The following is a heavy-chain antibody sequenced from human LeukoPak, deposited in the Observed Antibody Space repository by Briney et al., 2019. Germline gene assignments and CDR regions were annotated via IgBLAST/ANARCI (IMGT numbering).Heavy chain of an antibody. CDR1: VGSFSGFY. CDR3: ARHVICGGGNCYGAALDY. V-gene: IGHV4-4*09. J-gene: IGHJ4*02. CDR2: IHASGCT. D-gene: IGHD2-15*01. Sequence: SDTLSLTCTVCVGSFSGFYWMWMRQPPGKAVECIGYIHASGCTNYSPSLKSPVTISGDSFNNHFSLTLSSVPPGGTGVYYCARHVICGGGNCYGAALDYWGQGTLVTVSS.